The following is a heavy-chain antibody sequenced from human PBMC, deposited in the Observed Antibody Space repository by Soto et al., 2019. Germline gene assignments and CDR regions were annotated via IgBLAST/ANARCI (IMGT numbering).Heavy chain of an antibody. CDR2: INLRGGTT. Sequence: QVQLVQSGAEVRKPGASVRLSCETSGYNFNQYYIHWVRQAPGQGLERMGIINLRGGTTEYAHRFRGRVTVTGDTSTSTAYMQFSSLRSEDTAVYFCARGPDDSDVPRWDYWGQGTLVTVSS. CDR3: ARGPDDSDVPRWDY. D-gene: IGHD4-17*01. CDR1: GYNFNQYY. J-gene: IGHJ4*02. V-gene: IGHV1-46*02.